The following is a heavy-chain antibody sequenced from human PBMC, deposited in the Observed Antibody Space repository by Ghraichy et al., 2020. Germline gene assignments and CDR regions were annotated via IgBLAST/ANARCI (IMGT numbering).Heavy chain of an antibody. D-gene: IGHD6-6*01. CDR3: ATPEGLNLAAPVRYYYYYGMDV. V-gene: IGHV1-69*04. J-gene: IGHJ6*02. CDR2: IIPILGIA. CDR1: GGTFSSYA. Sequence: SVKVSCKASGGTFSSYAISWVRQAPGQGLEWMGRIIPILGIANYAQKFQGRVTITADKSTSTAYMELSSLRSEDTAVYYCATPEGLNLAAPVRYYYYYGMDVWGQGTTVTVSS.